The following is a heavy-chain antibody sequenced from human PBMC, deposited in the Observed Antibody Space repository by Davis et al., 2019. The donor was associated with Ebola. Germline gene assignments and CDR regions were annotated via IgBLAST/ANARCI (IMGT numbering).Heavy chain of an antibody. CDR2: MNPNSGNT. Sequence: AASVKDSCKASGYAFTSYDINWVRQATGQGLEWMGWMNPNSGNTGYVERFQGRVTMSRNTSISTAYMELSSLRSEDTAVYYCARSGVRGYYNGMDVWGQGTTVTVSS. CDR1: GYAFTSYD. CDR3: ARSGVRGYYNGMDV. J-gene: IGHJ6*02. D-gene: IGHD1-14*01. V-gene: IGHV1-8*01.